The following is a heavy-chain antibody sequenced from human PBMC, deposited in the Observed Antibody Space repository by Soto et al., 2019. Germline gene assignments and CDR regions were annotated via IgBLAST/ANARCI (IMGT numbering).Heavy chain of an antibody. CDR3: ARDGGYGAGSYFDY. Sequence: QVQLVQSGAEVKRPGASVKVSCKASGYMFRSYGISWVRQAPGQGLEWMGWISAFNGNTNYPQNLQGRVTMTTDTSTSTAYMEWRTLRSDDSAMYYCARDGGYGAGSYFDYWCQGTLVTVSS. J-gene: IGHJ4*02. V-gene: IGHV1-18*01. CDR2: ISAFNGNT. D-gene: IGHD4-17*01. CDR1: GYMFRSYG.